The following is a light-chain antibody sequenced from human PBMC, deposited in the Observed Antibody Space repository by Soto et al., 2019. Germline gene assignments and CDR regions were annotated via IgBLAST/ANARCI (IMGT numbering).Light chain of an antibody. CDR3: QQYDNWPPFT. J-gene: IGKJ3*01. CDR1: QSISSN. Sequence: EIVMTQSPATLSVSPGERATLSCRASQSISSNLAWYQQKPGQSPRLLIFGASTRATGVPARFSGSGSGTEFTLTISRLQSEDFALYYCQQYDNWPPFTFGPGTKVDIK. CDR2: GAS. V-gene: IGKV3-15*01.